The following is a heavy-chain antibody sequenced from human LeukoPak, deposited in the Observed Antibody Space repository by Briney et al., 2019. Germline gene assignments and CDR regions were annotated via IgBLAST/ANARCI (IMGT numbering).Heavy chain of an antibody. J-gene: IGHJ4*02. Sequence: GASVKVSCKASGYTFTGYYMHWVRQAPGQGLEWMRWINPNSGGTNYAQKFQGRVTMTRDRSINTAYMELSRLGSDDTAVYFCARGDVVVPAATEYYFDYWGQGTLVTVSS. V-gene: IGHV1-2*02. CDR3: ARGDVVVPAATEYYFDY. CDR2: INPNSGGT. CDR1: GYTFTGYY. D-gene: IGHD2-2*01.